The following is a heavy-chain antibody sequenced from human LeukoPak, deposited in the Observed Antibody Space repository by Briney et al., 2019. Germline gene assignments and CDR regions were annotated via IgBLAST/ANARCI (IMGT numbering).Heavy chain of an antibody. Sequence: GGSLRLSCAASGFTFSSYWMSWVRQAPGKGLEWVANIKQDGSEKYYVDSLKGRFTISRDNAKNSLYLQMNSLRAEDTAVYYCAKDLQYYDFWTGPDAWGQGTLVTVSS. V-gene: IGHV3-7*01. D-gene: IGHD3-3*01. J-gene: IGHJ4*02. CDR2: IKQDGSEK. CDR3: AKDLQYYDFWTGPDA. CDR1: GFTFSSYW.